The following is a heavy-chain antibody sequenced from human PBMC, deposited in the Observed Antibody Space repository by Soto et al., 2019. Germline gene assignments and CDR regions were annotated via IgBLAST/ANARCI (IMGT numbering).Heavy chain of an antibody. CDR2: IRRRAKNYAT. V-gene: IGHV3-73*02. Sequence: EVQLVESGGDLVQPGGSLKLSCAASGFTFSGSAMHWVRQASGKGLEWVGHIRRRAKNYATVYAASVKGRFIISRDDSNDKAYVQMNSLKTDDTAVYYCTRPFVGSDDFSPDFYYWGQGSLVTVSS. CDR1: GFTFSGSA. CDR3: TRPFVGSDDFSPDFYY. J-gene: IGHJ4*02. D-gene: IGHD2-21*01.